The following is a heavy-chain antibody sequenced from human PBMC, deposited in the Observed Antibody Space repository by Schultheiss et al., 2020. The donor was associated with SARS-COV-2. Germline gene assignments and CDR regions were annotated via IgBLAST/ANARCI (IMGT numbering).Heavy chain of an antibody. CDR1: GFTFSNYA. CDR3: ARDVDYGRMDV. D-gene: IGHD4-23*01. CDR2: ITGSSSYI. J-gene: IGHJ4*02. Sequence: GGSLRLSCAASGFTFSNYAMHWVRQAPGKGLEWVSSITGSSSYIYYADSVKGRFTISRDNAKNSLYLQMNSLRAEDTAVYYCARDVDYGRMDVWGQGTLVTVSS. V-gene: IGHV3-21*01.